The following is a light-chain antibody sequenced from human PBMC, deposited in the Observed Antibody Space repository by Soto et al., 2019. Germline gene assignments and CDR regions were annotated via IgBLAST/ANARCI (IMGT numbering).Light chain of an antibody. Sequence: QSVLTQPRSVSGTPGQSVTISCTGTSSDVGTYNSVSWYQQHPVKAPRVMIYDVYKRPSGVPDRFSGSKPGNTASLTISGLQADDEADYYCCSYASRYNYVFGSGTKAPS. CDR2: DVY. V-gene: IGLV2-11*01. CDR3: CSYASRYNYV. J-gene: IGLJ1*01. CDR1: SSDVGTYNS.